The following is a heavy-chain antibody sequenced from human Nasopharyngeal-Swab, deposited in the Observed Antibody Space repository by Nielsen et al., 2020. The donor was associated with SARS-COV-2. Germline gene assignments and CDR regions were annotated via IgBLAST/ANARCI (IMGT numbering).Heavy chain of an antibody. D-gene: IGHD6-13*01. J-gene: IGHJ4*02. CDR1: GFTFSSYA. CDR2: ISGSGGST. V-gene: IGHV3-23*01. CDR3: AKEVAAAIGEYYCDY. Sequence: GGSLRLSCVASGFTFSSYAMSWVRQAPGKGLEWVSVISGSGGSTYYADSVKGRFTISRDNSKNTLYLQMNSLRAEDTAVYDCAKEVAAAIGEYYCDYWGQGTLVTVSS.